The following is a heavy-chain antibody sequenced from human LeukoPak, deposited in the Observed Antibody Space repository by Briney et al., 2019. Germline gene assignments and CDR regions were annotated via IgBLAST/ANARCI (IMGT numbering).Heavy chain of an antibody. V-gene: IGHV4-39*01. Sequence: SETLSLTCTVSGGSISSSSYYWGWIRQPPGKGLEWIGGIYYSGSTYYNPSLKSRVTISVDTPKNQFSLKLSSVTAADTAVYYCARIVGATLFDYWGQGTLVTVSS. CDR1: GGSISSSSYY. CDR3: ARIVGATLFDY. J-gene: IGHJ4*02. D-gene: IGHD1-26*01. CDR2: IYYSGST.